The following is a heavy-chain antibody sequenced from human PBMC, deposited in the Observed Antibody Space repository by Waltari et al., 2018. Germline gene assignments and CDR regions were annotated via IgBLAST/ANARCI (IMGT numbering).Heavy chain of an antibody. CDR1: GFIFSSYA. V-gene: IGHV3-23*03. Sequence: EVQLLESGGGLVQPGGSLRLSCAASGFIFSSYAMIWVRHAPGKGLEWVSVIYSGGSTYYADSVKGRFTISRDNSKNTLYLQMNSLRAEDTAVYYCAKESPMDYYYYYMDVWGKGTTVTVSS. CDR3: AKESPMDYYYYYMDV. D-gene: IGHD2-8*01. CDR2: IYSGGST. J-gene: IGHJ6*03.